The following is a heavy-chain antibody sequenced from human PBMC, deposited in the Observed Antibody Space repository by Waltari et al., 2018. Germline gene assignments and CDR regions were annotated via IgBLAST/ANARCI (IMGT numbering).Heavy chain of an antibody. CDR1: GFTFDDYA. CDR2: ISWNSGRI. J-gene: IGHJ4*02. V-gene: IGHV3-9*01. Sequence: EVPLVESGGGLVQPGRSLRPSCEASGFTFDDYAVHWVRQAPGKGLEWVSGISWNSGRIGYADSVKGRFTISRDNAKNSLYLQMNSLRAEDTALYYCAKATGPYYYDSSGYPDYWGQGTLVTVSS. CDR3: AKATGPYYYDSSGYPDY. D-gene: IGHD3-22*01.